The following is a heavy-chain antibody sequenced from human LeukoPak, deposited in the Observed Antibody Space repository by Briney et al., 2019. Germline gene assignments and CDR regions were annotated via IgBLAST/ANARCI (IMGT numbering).Heavy chain of an antibody. V-gene: IGHV4-59*01. CDR1: GGSISSYY. Sequence: SETLSLTCTVSGGSISSYYWSWIRQPPGKGLEWIGYIYYSGSTNYNPSLKSRVTISVDTSKNQFSLKLSSVTAADTAVYYCARETRGSLFDYWGQGTLVTVSS. CDR3: ARETRGSLFDY. J-gene: IGHJ4*02. D-gene: IGHD1/OR15-1a*01. CDR2: IYYSGST.